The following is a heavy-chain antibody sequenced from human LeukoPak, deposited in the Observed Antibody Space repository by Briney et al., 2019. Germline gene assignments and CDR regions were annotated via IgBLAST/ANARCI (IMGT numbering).Heavy chain of an antibody. Sequence: WGSLRLSCAASGFTVSSSYMSWVRQAPGKGLEWVSVIYSGGSTYYADSVKGRFTISRDNSKNTLYLQMNSLRAEDTAVYYCAKQLPGYYYYMDVWGKGTTVTVSS. D-gene: IGHD2-21*02. CDR3: AKQLPGYYYYMDV. J-gene: IGHJ6*03. V-gene: IGHV3-66*04. CDR1: GFTVSSSY. CDR2: IYSGGST.